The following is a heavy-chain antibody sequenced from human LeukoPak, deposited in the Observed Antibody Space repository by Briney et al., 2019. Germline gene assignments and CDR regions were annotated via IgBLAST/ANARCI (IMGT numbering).Heavy chain of an antibody. J-gene: IGHJ4*02. CDR1: GGSISSYY. CDR3: ARAPIGSSVVVPAAYFDY. V-gene: IGHV4-59*08. D-gene: IGHD2-2*01. CDR2: IYYSGST. Sequence: SETLSLTCTVSGGSISSYYWSWIRQPPGKGLEWIGYIYYSGSTNYNPSLKSRVTISVDTSKNQFSLKLSSVTAADTAVYYCARAPIGSSVVVPAAYFDYWGQGTLVTVSS.